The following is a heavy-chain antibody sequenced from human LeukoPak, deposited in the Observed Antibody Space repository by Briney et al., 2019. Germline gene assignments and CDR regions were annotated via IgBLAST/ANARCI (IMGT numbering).Heavy chain of an antibody. CDR2: INPNNGAT. J-gene: IGHJ4*02. CDR3: ARDSRLTHLDY. Sequence: ASVKVSCKASGYSFTGYYIHWVRQAPGQGLEWMGWINPNNGATKYAQKFQGRVTMTRDTSIGTAYMELSGLRSDDTAVYYCARDSRLTHLDYWGQGSLVTVSS. CDR1: GYSFTGYY. D-gene: IGHD2-21*02. V-gene: IGHV1-2*02.